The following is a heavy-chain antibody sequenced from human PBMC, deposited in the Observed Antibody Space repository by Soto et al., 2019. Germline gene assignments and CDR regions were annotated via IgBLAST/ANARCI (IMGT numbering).Heavy chain of an antibody. CDR2: INHSGST. CDR1: GGSFSGCY. V-gene: IGHV4-34*01. J-gene: IGHJ4*02. D-gene: IGHD2-2*01. Sequence: PSETLSLTCAVYGGSFSGCYWSWIRQPPGKGLEWIGEINHSGSTNYNPSLKSRVTISVDTSKNQFSLKLSSVTAADTAVYYCARGSRLSYGPNYFDYWGQGTLVTVSS. CDR3: ARGSRLSYGPNYFDY.